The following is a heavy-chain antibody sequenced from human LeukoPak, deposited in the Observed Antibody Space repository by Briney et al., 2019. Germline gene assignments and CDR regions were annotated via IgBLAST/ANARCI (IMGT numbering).Heavy chain of an antibody. V-gene: IGHV1-46*01. J-gene: IGHJ5*02. CDR2: INPSGGST. CDR1: SYSFTRYG. D-gene: IGHD2-8*01. Sequence: ASVKVSCKASSYSFTRYGISWVRQAPGQGLEWMGIINPSGGSTSYAQKFQGRVTMTRDTSTSTVYMELSSLRTEDTAVYYCARSNGWFDPWGQGTLVTVSS. CDR3: ARSNGWFDP.